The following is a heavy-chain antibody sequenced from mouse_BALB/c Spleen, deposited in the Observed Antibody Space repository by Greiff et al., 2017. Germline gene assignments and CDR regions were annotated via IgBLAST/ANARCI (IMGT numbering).Heavy chain of an antibody. CDR2: ISSGGST. J-gene: IGHJ2*01. CDR3: ARGTSVVADFDY. Sequence: EVKLVESGGGLVKPGGSLKLSCAASGFTFSSYAMSWVRQTPEKRLEWVASISSGGSTYYPDSVKGRFTISRDNARNILYLQMSSLRSEDTAMYYCARGTSVVADFDYWGQGTTLTVSS. D-gene: IGHD1-1*01. V-gene: IGHV5-6-5*01. CDR1: GFTFSSYA.